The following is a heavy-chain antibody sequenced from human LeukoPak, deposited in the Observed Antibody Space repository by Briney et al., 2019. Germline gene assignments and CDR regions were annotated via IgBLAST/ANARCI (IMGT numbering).Heavy chain of an antibody. D-gene: IGHD6-13*01. CDR3: ARRTGYSTSRLDY. CDR1: GGSFSGYY. J-gene: IGHJ4*02. CDR2: INHSGST. V-gene: IGHV4-34*01. Sequence: SETLSLTCAVYGGSFSGYYWSWIRQPPGKGLEWIGEINHSGSTNYNPSLKSRVTIPVDTSKNQFSLKLSSVTAADTAVYYCARRTGYSTSRLDYWGQGTLVTVSS.